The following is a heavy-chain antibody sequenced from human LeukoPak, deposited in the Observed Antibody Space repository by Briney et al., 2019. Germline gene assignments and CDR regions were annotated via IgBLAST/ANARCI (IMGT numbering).Heavy chain of an antibody. Sequence: GGSLRLSCAASGFTFRNYWMSWVRQAPGKGLEWVANIKQDGSEKYYVDSVKGRFTISRDNAKNSLYLQMNRLRTDDTAVYFCEREGPFDFWGQGTLVTVSS. V-gene: IGHV3-7*01. CDR2: IKQDGSEK. CDR1: GFTFRNYW. J-gene: IGHJ4*02. CDR3: EREGPFDF.